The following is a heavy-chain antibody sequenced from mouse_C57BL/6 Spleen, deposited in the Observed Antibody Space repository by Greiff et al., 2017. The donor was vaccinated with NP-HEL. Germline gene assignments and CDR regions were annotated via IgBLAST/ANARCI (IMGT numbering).Heavy chain of an antibody. CDR3: TRSLDYGSSYAMDY. V-gene: IGHV1-15*01. CDR2: IDPETGGT. CDR1: GYTFTDYE. D-gene: IGHD1-1*01. Sequence: VQLQQSGAELVRPGASVTLSCKASGYTFTDYEMHWVKQTPVHGLEWIGAIDPETGGTAYNQKFKGKAILTADKSSSTAYMELRSLTSEDSAVYYCTRSLDYGSSYAMDYWGQGTSVTVSS. J-gene: IGHJ4*01.